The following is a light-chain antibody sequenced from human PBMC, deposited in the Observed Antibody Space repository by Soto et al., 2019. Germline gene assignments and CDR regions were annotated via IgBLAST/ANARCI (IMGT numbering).Light chain of an antibody. CDR2: DVS. J-gene: IGLJ2*01. CDR3: SSYAGSYTLV. V-gene: IGLV2-11*01. Sequence: QSALTQPRSVSGSPGQSVTISCTGTSNDVGGYNFVSWYQQHPGKVPKLFIYDVSRRPSGVPDHFSGSKSGNTASLTISGLQAEHEADHYSSSYAGSYTLVFGGGTKLTVL. CDR1: SNDVGGYNF.